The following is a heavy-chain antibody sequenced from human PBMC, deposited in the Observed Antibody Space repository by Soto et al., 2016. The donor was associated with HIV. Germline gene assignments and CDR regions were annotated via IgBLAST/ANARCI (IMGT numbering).Heavy chain of an antibody. CDR2: INSDGSST. Sequence: EVQLVESGGGLVQPGGSLRLSCAASGFTFSSYWMHWVRQAPGKGLVWVSLINSDGSSTGYADSVKGRFTISRDNAKNTLYLQMNSLRAEDTAVYYCASGGVPYIWGSYRHDYWGQGTLVTVSS. CDR1: GFTFSSYW. CDR3: ASGGVPYIWGSYRHDY. V-gene: IGHV3-74*01. D-gene: IGHD3-16*02. J-gene: IGHJ4*02.